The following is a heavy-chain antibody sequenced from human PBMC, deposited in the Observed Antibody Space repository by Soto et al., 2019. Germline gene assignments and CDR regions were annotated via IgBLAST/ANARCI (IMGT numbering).Heavy chain of an antibody. J-gene: IGHJ3*02. V-gene: IGHV5-51*01. D-gene: IGHD2-21*01. CDR2: IYPGDSDT. CDR3: ASPSSHGDIVVPI. CDR1: GYSFTSYW. Sequence: GESLKISCQGSGYSFTSYWIGWVRQMPGKGLEWMGIIYPGDSDTRYSLSFQGQVTISADKSISTAYLQWSSLKASDTAMYYCASPSSHGDIVVPIWGQGTMVTVSS.